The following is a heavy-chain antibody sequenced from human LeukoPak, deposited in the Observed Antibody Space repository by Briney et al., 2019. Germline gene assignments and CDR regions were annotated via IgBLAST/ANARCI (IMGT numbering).Heavy chain of an antibody. Sequence: GGSLRLSCAASGFTFSSHNMNWVRQAPGKGLEWVSCIISSSSYIYYADSVKGRFTISRDNAKNSLYLQMNSLRAEDTAVYYCASLGTPKGAFDIWGQGTMVTVSS. V-gene: IGHV3-21*01. CDR2: IISSSSYI. CDR3: ASLGTPKGAFDI. D-gene: IGHD1-26*01. CDR1: GFTFSSHN. J-gene: IGHJ3*02.